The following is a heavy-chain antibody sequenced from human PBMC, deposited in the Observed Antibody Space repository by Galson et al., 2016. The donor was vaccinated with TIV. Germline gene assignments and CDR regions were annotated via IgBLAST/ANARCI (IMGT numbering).Heavy chain of an antibody. CDR2: IYYTGTT. V-gene: IGHV4-38-2*02. J-gene: IGHJ6*02. Sequence: SETLSLTCTVSGYSISSGYYWGWIRQFPGKGLEWMGSIYYTGTTYTSPSLKSRLTLSVDTSNNQASLRLSSVTAADTAVYYCAREGSTVTMHHYFGLDVWGQGTSVTVPS. D-gene: IGHD4-17*01. CDR1: GYSISSGYY. CDR3: AREGSTVTMHHYFGLDV.